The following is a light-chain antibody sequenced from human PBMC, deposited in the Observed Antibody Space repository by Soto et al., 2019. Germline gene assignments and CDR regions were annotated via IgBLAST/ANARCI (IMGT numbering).Light chain of an antibody. V-gene: IGKV3-15*01. CDR2: AVS. J-gene: IGKJ4*01. Sequence: IVMTQSPATLSVAPGGRVTFSCRASQGISKKVAWYQQKPGQAPRLLISAVSTRATGVPARFSGSGSGTAFTLTINSLKSEDSATYYCQQYHTWPFTFGGGTKVEIK. CDR1: QGISKK. CDR3: QQYHTWPFT.